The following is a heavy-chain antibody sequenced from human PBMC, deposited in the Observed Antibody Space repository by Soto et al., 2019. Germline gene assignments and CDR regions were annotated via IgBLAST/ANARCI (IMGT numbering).Heavy chain of an antibody. V-gene: IGHV4-30-2*01. CDR1: GGSISSGGYS. Sequence: SETLSLTCAVSGGSISSGGYSWSWIRQPPGKGLEWIGYIYHSGSTYYNPSLKSRVTISVDRSKNQFSLKLSSVTAADTAVYYCARGYDFWSGYTGGDAFDIWGQGTMVTVSS. D-gene: IGHD3-3*01. CDR3: ARGYDFWSGYTGGDAFDI. CDR2: IYHSGST. J-gene: IGHJ3*02.